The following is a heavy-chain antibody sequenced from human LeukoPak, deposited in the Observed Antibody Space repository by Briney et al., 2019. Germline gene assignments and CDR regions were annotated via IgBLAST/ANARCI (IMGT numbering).Heavy chain of an antibody. Sequence: SETLSLTCTVSGGSISSYYWGWIRQPPGKGLEWIGSIYHSGSTYYNPSLKSRVTISVDTSKNQFSLKLSSVTAADTAVYYCARDVATYSSSWYWGYYYGMDVWGQGTTVTVSS. J-gene: IGHJ6*02. V-gene: IGHV4-38-2*02. CDR3: ARDVATYSSSWYWGYYYGMDV. CDR2: IYHSGST. D-gene: IGHD6-13*01. CDR1: GGSISSYY.